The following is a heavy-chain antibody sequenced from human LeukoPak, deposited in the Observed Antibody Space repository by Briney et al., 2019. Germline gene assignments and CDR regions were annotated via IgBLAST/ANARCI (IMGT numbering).Heavy chain of an antibody. CDR1: GFTFRSYA. CDR2: ISGSGAGT. CDR3: AKDGAGDWPDAFDI. J-gene: IGHJ3*02. V-gene: IGHV3-23*01. D-gene: IGHD2-21*02. Sequence: GGSLRLSCAASGFTFRSYAMTWLRQTPGKVLEWVSAISGSGAGTYYADSVKGRFTISRDNSKNTLYLQMSSLRAEDTAVYFCAKDGAGDWPDAFDIWGQGTMVTVSS.